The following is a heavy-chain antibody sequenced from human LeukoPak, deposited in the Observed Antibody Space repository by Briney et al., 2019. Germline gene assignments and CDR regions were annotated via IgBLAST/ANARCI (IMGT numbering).Heavy chain of an antibody. V-gene: IGHV1-2*02. CDR3: ARGLGYSYGYDWFDP. J-gene: IGHJ5*02. CDR2: INPNSGDT. D-gene: IGHD5-18*01. CDR1: GYTFSDYY. Sequence: ASVKVSCKASGYTFSDYYIYWVRQAPVQGLEWMGWINPNSGDTNYAQKFQGRVTMTRDTSISTAYMELSRLRSDDTAVYYCARGLGYSYGYDWFDPWGQGTLVTVSS.